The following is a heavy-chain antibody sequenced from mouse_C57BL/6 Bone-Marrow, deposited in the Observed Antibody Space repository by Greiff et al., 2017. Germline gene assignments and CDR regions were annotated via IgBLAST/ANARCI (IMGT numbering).Heavy chain of an antibody. Sequence: VQLQQPGAELVKPGASVKLSCKASGYTFTSYWMHWVKQRPGQGLEWIGMIHPNSGSTNYNEKFKSKATLTVDKSSSTAYMQLSSLKSEDSAVYYCARRVDYYGSEGFAYWGQGTLVTVSA. CDR3: ARRVDYYGSEGFAY. V-gene: IGHV1-64*01. CDR2: IHPNSGST. J-gene: IGHJ3*01. D-gene: IGHD1-1*01. CDR1: GYTFTSYW.